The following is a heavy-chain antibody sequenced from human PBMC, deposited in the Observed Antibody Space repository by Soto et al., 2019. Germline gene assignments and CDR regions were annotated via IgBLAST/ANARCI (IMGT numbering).Heavy chain of an antibody. D-gene: IGHD6-6*01. CDR3: ARGSSIAGLYYGMDV. V-gene: IGHV4-31*03. J-gene: IGHJ6*02. CDR2: NYYSGIT. CDR1: GGSISSGGYY. Sequence: QVQLQESAPGLVKPSQTLSLTCTVSGGSISSGGYYWTWIRQHPGKGLEWIGYNYYSGITSYNPSLKSRVTISLDTSKNQFSLKLSSVTAADTAVYYCARGSSIAGLYYGMDVWGQGTTVTVSS.